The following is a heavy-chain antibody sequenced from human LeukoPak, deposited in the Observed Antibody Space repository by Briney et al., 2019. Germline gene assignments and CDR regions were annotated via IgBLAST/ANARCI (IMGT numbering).Heavy chain of an antibody. CDR1: GFTSSSYG. Sequence: GRSLRLSCAASGFTSSSYGMHWVRQAPGKGLEWVAVMYYDGISKYYADSVKGRFTISRDNSKNTLYLQMNSLRVEDTAVYYCARDYYCSGGSCLYFDYWGQGTLVTVSS. D-gene: IGHD2-15*01. CDR3: ARDYYCSGGSCLYFDY. V-gene: IGHV3-33*01. CDR2: MYYDGISK. J-gene: IGHJ4*02.